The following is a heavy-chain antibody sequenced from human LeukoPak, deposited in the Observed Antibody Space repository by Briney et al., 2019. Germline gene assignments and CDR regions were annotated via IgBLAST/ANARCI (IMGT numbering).Heavy chain of an antibody. CDR3: TRRRGYGLLDY. D-gene: IGHD3-22*01. J-gene: IGHJ4*02. Sequence: GGSLRLSCTASGFTFGDYAMSWVRQAPGKGLEWVGFIRSKAYGGTTEYAASVKGRFTISRDDSKSIAYLQLNSLKTEDTAVYYCTRRRGYGLLDYWGQGTLVTVSS. V-gene: IGHV3-49*04. CDR2: IRSKAYGGTT. CDR1: GFTFGDYA.